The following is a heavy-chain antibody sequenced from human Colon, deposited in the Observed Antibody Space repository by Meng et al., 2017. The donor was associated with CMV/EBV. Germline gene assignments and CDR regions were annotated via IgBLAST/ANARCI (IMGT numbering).Heavy chain of an antibody. V-gene: IGHV3-21*06. CDR2: ISSSGSYI. CDR3: ARDQAGDPLFYYTGLDV. Sequence: GESLKISCEDSGITFSDSAMNWVRQAPGKGLEWVSSISSSGSYIYYADSVKGRFTISRDSAKTSVFLQMNNLRAEDTALYYCARDQAGDPLFYYTGLDVWGHGTPVTVSS. CDR1: GITFSDSA. J-gene: IGHJ6*02. D-gene: IGHD2-21*01.